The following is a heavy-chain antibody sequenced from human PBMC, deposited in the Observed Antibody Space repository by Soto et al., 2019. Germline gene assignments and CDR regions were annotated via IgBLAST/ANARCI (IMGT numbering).Heavy chain of an antibody. CDR2: IYHTVST. Sequence: ASETLSLTCAVSGGSMSRGGQSCRWIRQPPGKGLEWLGFIYHTVSTYYNPSLKSRVTLSVDRSKDQVSLNLTSVTAADTAMYYCARAPPGLATRWDVWGQGTKVS. CDR1: GGSMSRGGQS. V-gene: IGHV4-30-2*01. D-gene: IGHD3-10*01. CDR3: ARAPPGLATRWDV. J-gene: IGHJ6*02.